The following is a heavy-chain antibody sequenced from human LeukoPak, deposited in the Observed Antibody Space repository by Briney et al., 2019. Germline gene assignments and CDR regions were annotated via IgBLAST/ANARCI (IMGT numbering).Heavy chain of an antibody. V-gene: IGHV3-53*01. J-gene: IGHJ4*02. D-gene: IGHD3-3*01. CDR1: GFTVSSNY. CDR3: ARVVYDLYFDY. CDR2: IYSGGST. Sequence: GGSLRLSCAASGFTVSSNYMSWVRQAPGKGLEWVSVIYSGGSTYYADSVKGRFTISRDNSKNTLYLQMNSLRAEDTAVYYCARVVYDLYFDYWGQGTLVTVSS.